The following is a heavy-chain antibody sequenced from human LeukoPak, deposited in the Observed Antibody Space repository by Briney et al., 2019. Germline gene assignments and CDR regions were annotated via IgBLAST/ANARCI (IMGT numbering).Heavy chain of an antibody. CDR2: ISSSATTI. CDR3: ARDRWEKYYFDY. V-gene: IGHV3-11*01. Sequence: GGSLPLTCAASGFSFSDFYMSCIRQAPGKGLEWVSYISSSATTIYYTNSVEGRFTISRDNAKSSLYLQMNNLRAEDTAVYYCARDRWEKYYFDYWGLGTLVTVSS. CDR1: GFSFSDFY. D-gene: IGHD1-26*01. J-gene: IGHJ4*02.